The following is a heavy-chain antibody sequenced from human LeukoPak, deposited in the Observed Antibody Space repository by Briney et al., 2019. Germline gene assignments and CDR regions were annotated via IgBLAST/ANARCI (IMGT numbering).Heavy chain of an antibody. Sequence: GGSLRLSCAASGFTFSSYSMNWVRQAPGKGLEWVSSISSSSSYVYYADSVKGRFTISRDNAKNSLYLQMNSLRAEDTGVYYCAKDSYSKGDYWGQGVLVTVSS. CDR2: ISSSSSYV. J-gene: IGHJ4*02. D-gene: IGHD5-18*01. V-gene: IGHV3-21*01. CDR3: AKDSYSKGDY. CDR1: GFTFSSYS.